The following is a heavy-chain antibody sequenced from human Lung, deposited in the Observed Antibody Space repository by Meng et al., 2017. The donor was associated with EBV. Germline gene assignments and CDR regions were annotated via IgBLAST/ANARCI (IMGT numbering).Heavy chain of an antibody. CDR2: INHSGST. J-gene: IGHJ4*02. CDR3: ARSYSSGWYTLFDY. D-gene: IGHD6-19*01. V-gene: IGHV4-34*01. CDR1: VGSFSGYY. Sequence: QVQLQQWGEGLLKPSENLSLTCAVYVGSFSGYYWSWIPQPPGKGLEWIGEINHSGSTNYNPSLKSRVTISVDTSKNQFSLKLSSVTDADTAVYYCARSYSSGWYTLFDYWGQGTLVTVSS.